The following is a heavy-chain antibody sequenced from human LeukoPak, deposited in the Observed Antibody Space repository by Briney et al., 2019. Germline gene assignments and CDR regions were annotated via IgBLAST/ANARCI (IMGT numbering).Heavy chain of an antibody. J-gene: IGHJ3*02. CDR2: IIPILGLA. D-gene: IGHD2-2*01. V-gene: IGHV1-69*02. CDR3: ARWIQAGDCRSTSCAPLDAFDI. CDR1: GDTFSSYT. Sequence: AASVKLFCKASGDTFSSYTIRWVRQAPGKGLEWMGRIIPILGLANYAQKLQGGVKITADKSTSTAYMELSSLRSEDTAVYYCARWIQAGDCRSTSCAPLDAFDIWGQGTMVTVSS.